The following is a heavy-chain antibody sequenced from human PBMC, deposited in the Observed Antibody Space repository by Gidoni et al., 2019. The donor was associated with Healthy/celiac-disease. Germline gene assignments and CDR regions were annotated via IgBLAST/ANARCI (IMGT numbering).Heavy chain of an antibody. CDR3: ARESLGSNFDY. CDR1: GGSISSYY. D-gene: IGHD6-13*01. J-gene: IGHJ4*02. Sequence: QVQLQESGPGLVKPSETLSLTCTVSGGSISSYYWSGIRQPPGKGLEWIGYIYYSWSTNSNPSLKSRVTISVDTSNNQFSLKLSSVTAADTAVYYCARESLGSNFDYWGQGTLVTVSS. V-gene: IGHV4-59*01. CDR2: IYYSWST.